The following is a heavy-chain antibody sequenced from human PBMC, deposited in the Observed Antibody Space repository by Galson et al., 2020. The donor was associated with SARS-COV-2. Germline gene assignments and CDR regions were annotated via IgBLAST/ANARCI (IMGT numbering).Heavy chain of an antibody. CDR3: TKDRGNFKGFDY. Sequence: GGSLRLSCAASGFTFGNYMMHWVRQPPGKGLEWVSLISWDAVDTHYVDSVKGRFTISRDNSKNSLYLQMNSLRTDDTALYYCTKDRGNFKGFDYWGQGTLVTVSP. J-gene: IGHJ4*02. D-gene: IGHD2-21*01. CDR1: GFTFGNYM. V-gene: IGHV3-43*01. CDR2: ISWDAVDT.